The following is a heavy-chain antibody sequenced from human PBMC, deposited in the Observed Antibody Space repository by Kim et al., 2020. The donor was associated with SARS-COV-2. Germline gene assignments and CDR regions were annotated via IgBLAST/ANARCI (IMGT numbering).Heavy chain of an antibody. Sequence: SETLSLTCTVSGGSISSSSYYWGWIRQPPGKGLEWIGSIYYSGSTYYNPSLKSRVTISVDTSKNQFSLKLSSVTAADTAAYYCARDRGDVHWFDPWGQG. CDR3: ARDRGDVHWFDP. CDR2: IYYSGST. J-gene: IGHJ5*02. D-gene: IGHD3-10*01. V-gene: IGHV4-39*07. CDR1: GGSISSSSYY.